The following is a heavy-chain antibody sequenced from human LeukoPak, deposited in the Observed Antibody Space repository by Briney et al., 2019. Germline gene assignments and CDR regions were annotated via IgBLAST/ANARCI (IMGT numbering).Heavy chain of an antibody. CDR2: LYYSGRT. Sequence: SETLSLTCTVSGDSISSYFWCWIRQPPGKGLEWIGCLYYSGRTDYSPSLTSRVTLSADTSKNQFSLKLNSVTAADSAIYYCARDYSGYEFDYWGQGTLVTVSS. J-gene: IGHJ4*02. D-gene: IGHD5-12*01. CDR3: ARDYSGYEFDY. CDR1: GDSISSYF. V-gene: IGHV4-59*01.